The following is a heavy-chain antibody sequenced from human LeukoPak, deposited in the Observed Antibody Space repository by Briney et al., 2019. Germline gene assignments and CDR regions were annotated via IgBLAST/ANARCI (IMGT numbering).Heavy chain of an antibody. CDR3: ARGNDYGDYFDY. D-gene: IGHD4-17*01. V-gene: IGHV1-2*02. CDR2: INPNSGGT. J-gene: IGHJ4*02. Sequence: ASVTVSCKASLYTFTRYYMHWVRQAPGHGLEWMGWINPNSGGTNYAQKFQGRVTMIRDTSISTAYMELSRLRSDDAAVYYCARGNDYGDYFDYWGQGTLVTVSS. CDR1: LYTFTRYY.